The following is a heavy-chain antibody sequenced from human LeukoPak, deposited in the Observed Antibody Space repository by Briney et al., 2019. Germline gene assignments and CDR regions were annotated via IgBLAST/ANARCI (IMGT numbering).Heavy chain of an antibody. Sequence: PSETLSLTCTVSGGSISSSSYYWGWVRLPPGKGLEWIGYIYHSGSSSYNPSLKSRVTIPMDRSKNQFSLRLTSVTAADTAVYYCVSAYCGGDCYHSLLANWGQGILVTVSS. J-gene: IGHJ4*02. CDR1: GGSISSSSYY. CDR3: VSAYCGGDCYHSLLAN. D-gene: IGHD2-21*02. CDR2: IYHSGSS. V-gene: IGHV4-30-2*01.